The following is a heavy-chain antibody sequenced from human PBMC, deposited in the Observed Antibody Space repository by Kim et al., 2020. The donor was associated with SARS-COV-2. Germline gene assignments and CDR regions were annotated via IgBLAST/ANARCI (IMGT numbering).Heavy chain of an antibody. V-gene: IGHV3-23*01. CDR3: ANGGGTGHYGMDV. Sequence: GGSLRLSCTASGFTFNTYAMRWVRQAPGKGLEWVSTISGSGGSTYYADSVKGRFTVSRDNSKNTVYLQMNSLRAEDTAVYYCANGGGTGHYGMDVWGQGTTVTVSS. CDR2: ISGSGGST. D-gene: IGHD2-15*01. J-gene: IGHJ6*02. CDR1: GFTFNTYA.